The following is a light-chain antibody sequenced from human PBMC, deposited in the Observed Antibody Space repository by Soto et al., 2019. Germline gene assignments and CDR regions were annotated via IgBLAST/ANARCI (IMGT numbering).Light chain of an antibody. CDR3: QQYNSYPWT. J-gene: IGKJ1*01. CDR1: QRISSW. Sequence: DIQMTQSPSTLSASVGDRVIITCRASQRISSWLAWYQQKPGKAPKLLIYDASSLESGVPFRFSGSGSGTEFTVTISRLQPDDFATYYCQQYNSYPWTFGQGTKVEIK. CDR2: DAS. V-gene: IGKV1-5*01.